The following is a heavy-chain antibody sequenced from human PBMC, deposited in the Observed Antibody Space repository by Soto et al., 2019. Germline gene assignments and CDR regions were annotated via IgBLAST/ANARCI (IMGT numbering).Heavy chain of an antibody. D-gene: IGHD4-17*01. CDR1: GFTFSSYA. J-gene: IGHJ3*02. CDR3: AKLQLTTVTTRRGVGAFDI. V-gene: IGHV3-23*01. CDR2: ISGSGGST. Sequence: GGSLRLSCAASGFTFSSYAMSWVRQAPGKGLEWVSAISGSGGSTYYADSVKGRFTISRDNSKNTLYLQMNSLRAEDTAVYYCAKLQLTTVTTRRGVGAFDIWGQGTMVTVSS.